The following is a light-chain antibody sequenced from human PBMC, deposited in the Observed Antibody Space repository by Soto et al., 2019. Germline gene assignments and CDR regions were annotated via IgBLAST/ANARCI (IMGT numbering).Light chain of an antibody. V-gene: IGKV3-20*01. CDR3: QQYGSSPRT. CDR1: QSVSSSY. Sequence: ENVLTQSPGTLSLSPGERATLSCRASQSVSSSYLAWYQQKPGQAPRLLIYGASSRATGIPDRFSGSGSGTDFTLTINRLEPEDFAVYYCQQYGSSPRTFCQGTKVEIK. J-gene: IGKJ1*01. CDR2: GAS.